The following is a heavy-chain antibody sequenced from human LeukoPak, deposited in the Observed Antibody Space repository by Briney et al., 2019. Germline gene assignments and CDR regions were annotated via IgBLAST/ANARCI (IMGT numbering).Heavy chain of an antibody. Sequence: SGGSLRLSCSASGFTLSTLAMHGVRQAPGKGLEYVSSISSNGDRTYYPDSVKGRFTISRDNSKNTLYLQMSSLRAEDTAVYYCAKDRAIDYWGQGILVTVSS. CDR3: AKDRAIDY. CDR1: GFTLSTLA. J-gene: IGHJ4*02. CDR2: ISSNGDRT. V-gene: IGHV3-64D*09.